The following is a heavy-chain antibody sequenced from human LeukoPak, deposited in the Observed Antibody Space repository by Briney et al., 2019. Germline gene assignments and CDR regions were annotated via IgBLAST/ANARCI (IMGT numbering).Heavy chain of an antibody. D-gene: IGHD5-12*01. CDR2: INPSGGST. CDR1: GYTFTNYY. CDR3: AREGEIGYDLSDY. J-gene: IGHJ4*02. Sequence: ASVKVSCKASGYTFTNYYMNWVRQAPGQGLEWMGIINPSGGSTSYAQKFQVRVTVTRDTSTSTVYMELSSLRSEDTAMYYCAREGEIGYDLSDYWGQGTLVTVSS. V-gene: IGHV1-46*01.